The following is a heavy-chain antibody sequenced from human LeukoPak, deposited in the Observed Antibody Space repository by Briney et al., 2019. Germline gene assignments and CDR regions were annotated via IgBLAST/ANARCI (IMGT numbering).Heavy chain of an antibody. CDR1: GFTFSSYS. Sequence: GRSLRLSCAASGFTFSSYSMNWVRQAPGKGLEWVSSISSSSSYIYYADSVKGRFTISRDNAKNSLYLQMNSLRAEDTAVYYCARRPKCSSTSCYSGYFDYWGQGTLVTVSS. J-gene: IGHJ4*02. D-gene: IGHD2-2*02. CDR2: ISSSSSYI. V-gene: IGHV3-21*01. CDR3: ARRPKCSSTSCYSGYFDY.